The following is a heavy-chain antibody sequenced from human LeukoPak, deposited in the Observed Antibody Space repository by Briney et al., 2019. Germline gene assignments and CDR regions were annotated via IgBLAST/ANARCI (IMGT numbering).Heavy chain of an antibody. J-gene: IGHJ5*02. CDR2: ISAYNGNT. D-gene: IGHD2-21*02. Sequence: ASVKVSCKASGYTFTSYGISWVRQAPGQGLEWMGWISAYNGNTNYAQKLQGRVTMTTDTSTSTAYMELRSLRSDDTAVYYCAGNDFTAPNWFDPWDQGTLVTVSS. V-gene: IGHV1-18*01. CDR3: AGNDFTAPNWFDP. CDR1: GYTFTSYG.